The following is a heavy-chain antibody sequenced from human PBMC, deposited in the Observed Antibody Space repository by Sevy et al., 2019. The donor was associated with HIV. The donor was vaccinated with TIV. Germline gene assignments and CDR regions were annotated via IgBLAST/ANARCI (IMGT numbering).Heavy chain of an antibody. V-gene: IGHV3-30-3*01. J-gene: IGHJ4*02. CDR3: ARGPEWELTSFLSH. D-gene: IGHD1-26*01. CDR2: ISSNGDNA. CDR1: GFTFRTYA. Sequence: GGSLRLSCAASGFTFRTYAFHWVRQTPGRGLEWIGLISSNGDNAFYANSVRGRFTISRYNSMNTLYLQMTSLTPDDTAVYYCARGPEWELTSFLSHWGQGTLVTVSS.